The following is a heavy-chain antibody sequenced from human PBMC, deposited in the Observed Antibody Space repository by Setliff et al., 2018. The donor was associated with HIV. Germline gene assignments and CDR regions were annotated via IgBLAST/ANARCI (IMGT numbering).Heavy chain of an antibody. CDR2: IYTSGST. Sequence: SETLSLTCTVSGGSINSGSYYWSWIRQPAGKGLEWIGHIYTSGSTNSNPSLKSRVTISVDTSKNQFSLKLTSVTDADTAVYYCARAPYYDFWSGYFSLTNLHVFDIWGQGTMVTVSS. CDR1: GGSINSGSYY. D-gene: IGHD3-3*01. CDR3: ARAPYYDFWSGYFSLTNLHVFDI. J-gene: IGHJ3*02. V-gene: IGHV4-61*09.